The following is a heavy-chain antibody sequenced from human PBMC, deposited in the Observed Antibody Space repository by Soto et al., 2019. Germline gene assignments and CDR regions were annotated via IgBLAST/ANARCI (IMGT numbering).Heavy chain of an antibody. CDR1: GGTFSSYA. CDR2: IIPIFGTA. Sequence: QVQLVQSGAEVKKPGPSVKVSCKASGGTFSSYAISWVRQAPGQGLEWMGGIIPIFGTANYAQKFQGRVTITADESTSTAYMEQSSLRSEDTAVYYCARQGGYYYDSSGYYHPLEYWGQGTLVTVSS. D-gene: IGHD3-22*01. V-gene: IGHV1-69*12. J-gene: IGHJ4*02. CDR3: ARQGGYYYDSSGYYHPLEY.